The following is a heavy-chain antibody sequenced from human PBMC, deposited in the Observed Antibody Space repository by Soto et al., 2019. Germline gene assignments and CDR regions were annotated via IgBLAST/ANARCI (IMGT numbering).Heavy chain of an antibody. CDR2: ISKGSDYI. J-gene: IGHJ5*02. V-gene: IGHV3-21*01. Sequence: PGGSLRLSCAASGFSFIDYTMNWGRQAPGKGLEWVSSISKGSDYIFYADKVKGRFTISRDNARNSLHLQMTSLRVEDTAVYYCAKDSGCVNNACAYDPWGQGTLVTVSS. CDR3: AKDSGCVNNACAYDP. CDR1: GFSFIDYT. D-gene: IGHD1-20*01.